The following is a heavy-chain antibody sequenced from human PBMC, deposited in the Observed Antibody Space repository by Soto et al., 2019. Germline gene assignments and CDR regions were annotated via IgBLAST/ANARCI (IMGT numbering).Heavy chain of an antibody. V-gene: IGHV3-21*01. CDR2: ISSSSSYI. J-gene: IGHJ6*02. CDR3: AREGTMVRGVIPHPYYYYGMDV. D-gene: IGHD3-10*01. CDR1: GFTFSSYS. Sequence: LRLSCAASGFTFSSYSMNWVRQAPGKGLEWVSSISSSSSYIYYADSVKGRFTISRDNAKNSLYLQMNSLRAEDTAVYYCAREGTMVRGVIPHPYYYYGMDVWGQGTTVTVSS.